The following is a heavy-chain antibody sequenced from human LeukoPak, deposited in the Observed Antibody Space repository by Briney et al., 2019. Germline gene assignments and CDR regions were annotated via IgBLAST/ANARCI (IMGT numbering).Heavy chain of an antibody. CDR1: GFTFSSYW. CDR2: IKQDGSEK. D-gene: IGHD6-13*01. J-gene: IGHJ4*01. Sequence: GGSLRLSCAASGFTFSSYWMSWVRQAPGKGLEWVANIKQDGSEKYYVDSVKGRFTISRDNSKNTLYLQMNSLRAEDTAVYYCATYRITTAKFDYWGQGTLVTVSS. V-gene: IGHV3-7*03. CDR3: ATYRITTAKFDY.